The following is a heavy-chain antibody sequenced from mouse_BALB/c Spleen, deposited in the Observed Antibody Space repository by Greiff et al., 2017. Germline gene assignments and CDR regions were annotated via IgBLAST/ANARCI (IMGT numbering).Heavy chain of an antibody. D-gene: IGHD1-1*01. V-gene: IGHV5-4*02. CDR1: GFTFSDYY. J-gene: IGHJ4*01. CDR2: ISDGGSYT. CDR3: ARDWYYGSSYDAMDY. Sequence: DVKLVESGGGLVKPGGSLKLSCAASGFTFSDYYMYWVRQTPEKRLEWVATISDGGSYTYYPDSVKGRFTISRDNAKNNLYLQMSSLKSEDTAMYYCARDWYYGSSYDAMDYWGQGTSVTVSS.